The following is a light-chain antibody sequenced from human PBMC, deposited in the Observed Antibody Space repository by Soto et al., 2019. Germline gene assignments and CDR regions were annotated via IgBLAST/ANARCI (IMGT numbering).Light chain of an antibody. Sequence: DVVMPQTPLSLSVAPGQPASISCKSSQSLLHITGETFLFWYLQKPGQSPQLLIYEVSTRVSGVPDRVSCSGSGTDFTLEISRVEADDVGIYYCIQSTQLPPTFGQGTRLGIE. CDR1: QSLLHITGETF. V-gene: IGKV2D-29*02. J-gene: IGKJ5*01. CDR3: IQSTQLPPT. CDR2: EVS.